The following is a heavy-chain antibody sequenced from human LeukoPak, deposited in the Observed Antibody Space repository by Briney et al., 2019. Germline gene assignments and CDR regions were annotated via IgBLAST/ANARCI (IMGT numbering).Heavy chain of an antibody. CDR2: INPNSGGT. V-gene: IGHV1-2*02. CDR3: ARAPDFWSGYCDY. J-gene: IGHJ4*02. Sequence: GASVKVSCKASGYTFTGYYMHWVRQAPGQGLEWMGWINPNSGGTNYAQKFQGRVTMTRDTSIGTAYMELSRLRSDDTAVYYCARAPDFWSGYCDYWGQGTLVTVSS. CDR1: GYTFTGYY. D-gene: IGHD3-3*01.